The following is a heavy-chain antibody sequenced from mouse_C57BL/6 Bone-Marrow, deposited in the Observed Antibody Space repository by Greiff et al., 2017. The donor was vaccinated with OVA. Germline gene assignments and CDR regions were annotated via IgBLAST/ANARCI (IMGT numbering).Heavy chain of an antibody. CDR1: GYTFTSYW. Sequence: QVQLQQPGAELVKPGASVKVSCKASGYTFTSYWMHWVKQRPGQGLEWIGRIHPSDSDTNYNQKFKGKATLTVDKSSSTAYMQLSRLTSEDTAVYYCVMKVLLSGGYFGCWGQGTTLTVSS. CDR3: VMKVLLSGGYFGC. CDR2: IHPSDSDT. D-gene: IGHD2-1*01. V-gene: IGHV1-74*01. J-gene: IGHJ2*01.